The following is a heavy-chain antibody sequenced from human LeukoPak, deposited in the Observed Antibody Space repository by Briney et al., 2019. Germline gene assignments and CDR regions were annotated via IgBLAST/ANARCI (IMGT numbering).Heavy chain of an antibody. V-gene: IGHV4-59*01. D-gene: IGHD5-18*01. Sequence: PSETLSLTCIVSGGSIRNYYWNWIRQSPGKGLEWIGFIHYSGSTYYRPTLKSRVTMSVDTSKNQFSLKLTSVTAADTAVYYCARGGDSSGYLNHYYYGMDVWGQGTTVTVPS. J-gene: IGHJ6*02. CDR2: IHYSGST. CDR3: ARGGDSSGYLNHYYYGMDV. CDR1: GGSIRNYY.